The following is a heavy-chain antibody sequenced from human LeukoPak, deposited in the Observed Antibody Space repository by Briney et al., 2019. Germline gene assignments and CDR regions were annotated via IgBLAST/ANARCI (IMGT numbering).Heavy chain of an antibody. V-gene: IGHV4-38-2*02. D-gene: IGHD4-11*01. CDR1: GYSISSVYY. CDR3: ARGTTGYNWFDP. CDR2: IYHSGST. Sequence: SETLSLTCTVSGYSISSVYYWGWIRQPPGKGLEWIGSIYHSGSTYYNPSLKSRVTILVDTSKNQFSLNLSSVTAADTAVYYCARGTTGYNWFDPWGQGTLVTVSS. J-gene: IGHJ5*02.